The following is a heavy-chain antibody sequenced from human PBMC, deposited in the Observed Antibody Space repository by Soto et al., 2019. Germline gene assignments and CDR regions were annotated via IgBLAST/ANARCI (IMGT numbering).Heavy chain of an antibody. D-gene: IGHD3-10*01. CDR2: IIPVFGTT. CDR3: ARDGGFGELKY. V-gene: IGHV1-69*18. Sequence: QVQLVQSGAELKKPGSSVNVSCKASGDTFSGYPINWVRQAPGEGLEWMGRIIPVFGTTNDAQRFEGRVTFTADEPTNTAYMELRGLLSEDTAVYYCARDGGFGELKYWGPGTLVTVSS. J-gene: IGHJ4*02. CDR1: GDTFSGYP.